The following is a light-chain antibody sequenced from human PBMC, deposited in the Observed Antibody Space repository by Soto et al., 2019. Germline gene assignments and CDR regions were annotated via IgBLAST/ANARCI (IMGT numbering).Light chain of an antibody. V-gene: IGLV2-8*01. CDR2: EVS. J-gene: IGLJ3*02. CDR1: SSDVGGYNY. CDR3: NSYAGSNNWV. Sequence: QSALTQPTSVSGSPGQSITISCTGTSSDVGGYNYVSWYQQHSGKAPKLMIYEVSKRPSGVPDRFSGSKSGNTASLTVSGLQAEDEADYYCNSYAGSNNWVFGGGTKLTVL.